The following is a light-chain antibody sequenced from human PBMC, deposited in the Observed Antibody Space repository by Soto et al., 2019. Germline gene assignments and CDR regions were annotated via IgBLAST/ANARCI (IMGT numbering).Light chain of an antibody. CDR3: QQSYSAPWT. CDR1: QSISTY. CDR2: SAS. V-gene: IGKV1-39*01. Sequence: DIQMTQSPSSLSASVGDRVTIPCRSGQSISTYLNWYQQKPGKAPKLLIYSASTLQRGVSSRFSGSGSGTDFTLTISSLQPEDFATYFCQQSYSAPWTFGHGTKVDIK. J-gene: IGKJ1*01.